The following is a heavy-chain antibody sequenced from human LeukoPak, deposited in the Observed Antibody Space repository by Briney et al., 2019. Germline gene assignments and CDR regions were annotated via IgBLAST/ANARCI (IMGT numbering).Heavy chain of an antibody. J-gene: IGHJ4*02. CDR3: ARQGFMITFGGVIVPDYFDY. D-gene: IGHD3-16*02. V-gene: IGHV4-39*01. CDR1: GGSISSSSYY. CDR2: IYYGGST. Sequence: PSETLSLTCTVSGGSISSSSYYWGCIRQPPGKGLVWIGRIYYGGSTYYNPSLKSRVTISVATSKNQFSLKLSSVTAADTAVYYCARQGFMITFGGVIVPDYFDYWGQGTLVTVSS.